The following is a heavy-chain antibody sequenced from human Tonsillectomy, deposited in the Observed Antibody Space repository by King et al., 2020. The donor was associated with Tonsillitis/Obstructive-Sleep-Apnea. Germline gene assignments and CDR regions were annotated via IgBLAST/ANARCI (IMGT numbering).Heavy chain of an antibody. Sequence: VQLVESGGGLVKPGGSLRLSCAASGFTFSDYYMSWIRQAPGKGLEWVSYITSSGTTRYYADFVKGRFTMSRDNAKNSLYLQMNSLRAEDTAVYYCARVWNIVVVPAAIWFDPWGQGTLVTVSS. V-gene: IGHV3-11*01. CDR1: GFTFSDYY. J-gene: IGHJ5*02. CDR2: ITSSGTTR. CDR3: ARVWNIVVVPAAIWFDP. D-gene: IGHD2-2*01.